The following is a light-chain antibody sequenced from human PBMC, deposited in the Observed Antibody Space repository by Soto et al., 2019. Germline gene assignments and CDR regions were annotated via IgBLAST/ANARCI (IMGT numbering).Light chain of an antibody. V-gene: IGLV2-8*01. CDR3: SSYADSNNEV. CDR1: SSDVGGYNY. J-gene: IGLJ1*01. CDR2: EVS. Sequence: QSVLTQPPSASGSPGQSVTISCTGTSSDVGGYNYVSWYQQHPGKAPKLMIYEVSKRPSGVPDRFSGSKSGNTASLTVSGLQAEDEADYYCSSYADSNNEVFGAGTKLTVL.